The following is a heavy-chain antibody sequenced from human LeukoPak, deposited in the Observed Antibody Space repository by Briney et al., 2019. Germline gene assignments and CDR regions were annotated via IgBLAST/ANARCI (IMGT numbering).Heavy chain of an antibody. Sequence: SETLSLTCTVSGGSISSYYWSWIRQPPGKGLEWVGYIYYSGSTNYNPSLKSRVTISVDTSKNQFSLKLSSVTAADTAVYYCVSGRGGFDFWGQGTLVTVSS. D-gene: IGHD3-10*01. CDR2: IYYSGST. CDR1: GGSISSYY. V-gene: IGHV4-59*08. CDR3: VSGRGGFDF. J-gene: IGHJ4*02.